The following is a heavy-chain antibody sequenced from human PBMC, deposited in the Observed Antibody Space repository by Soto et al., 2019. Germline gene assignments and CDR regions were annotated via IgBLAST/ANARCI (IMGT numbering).Heavy chain of an antibody. CDR1: GGSISSSNC. J-gene: IGHJ2*01. V-gene: IGHV4-4*02. CDR2: IFHSGNT. CDR3: ARRVYGDWYFDL. Sequence: QVQLQESGPGLVKPSGTLSLTCAVSGGSISSSNCWSWVRQPPGKGLEWIGEIFHSGNTNYHPSLKCRVTISVDKSNNRFSLKLSSVTAADTAVYYCARRVYGDWYFDLWGRGTLVTVSS. D-gene: IGHD3-10*01.